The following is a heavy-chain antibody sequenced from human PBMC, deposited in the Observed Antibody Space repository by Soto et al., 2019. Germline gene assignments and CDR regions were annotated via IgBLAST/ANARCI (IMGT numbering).Heavy chain of an antibody. V-gene: IGHV1-3*01. Sequence: ASVKVSCKASGCTFTSYAMHWVRQAPGQRLEWMGWINAGNGNTKYSQKFQGRVTITADESTSTAYMELSSLRSEDTAVYYCARDRGYYYGSGLDYWGQGTLVTVSS. CDR3: ARDRGYYYGSGLDY. J-gene: IGHJ4*02. D-gene: IGHD3-10*01. CDR1: GCTFTSYA. CDR2: INAGNGNT.